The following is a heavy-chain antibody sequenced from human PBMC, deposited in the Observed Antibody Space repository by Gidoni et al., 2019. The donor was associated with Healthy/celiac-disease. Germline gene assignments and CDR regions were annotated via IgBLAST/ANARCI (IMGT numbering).Heavy chain of an antibody. Sequence: GGTFSSYAISWVRQAPGQGLEWMGGIIPIFGTANYAQKFQGRVTITADESTSTAYMELSSLRSEDTAVYYCAREGLSGRYDSSGYAEGYWGQGTLVTVSS. D-gene: IGHD3-22*01. CDR2: IIPIFGTA. V-gene: IGHV1-69*01. CDR3: AREGLSGRYDSSGYAEGY. J-gene: IGHJ4*02. CDR1: GGTFSSYA.